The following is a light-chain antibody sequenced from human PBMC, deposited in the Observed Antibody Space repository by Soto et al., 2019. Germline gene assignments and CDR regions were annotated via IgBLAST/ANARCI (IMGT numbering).Light chain of an antibody. Sequence: QSALTQPASVSGSPGQSITISCNGTSNDVGGYNFVSWYQHHPGKVPKLVVYDVSSRPSGVSDRFSGSKSGNTASLTISGLQAEDEADYYCISYRRSATLIFGGGTKLTV. J-gene: IGLJ2*01. CDR1: SNDVGGYNF. CDR3: ISYRRSATLI. CDR2: DVS. V-gene: IGLV2-14*03.